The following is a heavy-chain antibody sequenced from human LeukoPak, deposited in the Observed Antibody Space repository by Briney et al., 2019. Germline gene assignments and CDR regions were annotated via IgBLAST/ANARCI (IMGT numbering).Heavy chain of an antibody. CDR3: ARDFGNYGDYLDY. CDR1: GGSISSGAY. V-gene: IGHV4-38-2*02. CDR2: IYRTGNT. D-gene: IGHD4-17*01. J-gene: IGHJ4*02. Sequence: PSETLSLTCTVSGGSISSGAYWGWVRQPPGKGLEWIATIYRTGNTYYNPSLESRVTISIDTSKNQFSLKLSSVTAADTAVYYCARDFGNYGDYLDYWGQGTLVTVSS.